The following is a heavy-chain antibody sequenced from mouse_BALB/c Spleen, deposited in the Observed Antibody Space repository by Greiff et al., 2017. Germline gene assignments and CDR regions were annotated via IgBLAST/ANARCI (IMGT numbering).Heavy chain of an antibody. CDR1: GYTFTSYW. CDR2: INPSNGRT. V-gene: IGHV1S81*02. CDR3: ARSGPY. J-gene: IGHJ3*01. Sequence: QVQLQQPGAELVKPGASVKLSCKASGYTFTSYWMHWVKQRPGQGLEWIGEINPSNGRTNYSEKFKSKATLTVDKSSSTAYMQLSSLTSEDSAVYYCARSGPYWGQGTLVTVSA.